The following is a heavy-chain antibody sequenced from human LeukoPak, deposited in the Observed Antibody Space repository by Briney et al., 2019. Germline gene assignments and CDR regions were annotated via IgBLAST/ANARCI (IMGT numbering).Heavy chain of an antibody. V-gene: IGHV3-7*03. D-gene: IGHD3-22*01. CDR1: GSVFGHSW. CDR2: INLDGSEI. CDR3: VRDRGYSTFDY. Sequence: GGSLRLSCEASGSVFGHSWMSWVRQAPGKGLEWVANINLDGSEINYLDSLTGRLTISRDNAKDSLYLQMNGLRAEDTAVYFCVRDRGYSTFDYRGQGTLVTVSS. J-gene: IGHJ4*02.